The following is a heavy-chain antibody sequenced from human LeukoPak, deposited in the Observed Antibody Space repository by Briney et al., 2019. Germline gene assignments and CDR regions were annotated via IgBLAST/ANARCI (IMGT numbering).Heavy chain of an antibody. CDR3: ARVSGFGAVAQIDY. CDR2: INPYSGGT. D-gene: IGHD6-19*01. J-gene: IGHJ4*02. Sequence: EASVTLSCTSSGYTFTVYYKHWVRQPPGQGLERVGWINPYSGGTNYAQKFQGRVTMTRDTSISTAYMELSRLRSDDTAVYYCARVSGFGAVAQIDYWGQGTLVTVSS. CDR1: GYTFTVYY. V-gene: IGHV1-2*02.